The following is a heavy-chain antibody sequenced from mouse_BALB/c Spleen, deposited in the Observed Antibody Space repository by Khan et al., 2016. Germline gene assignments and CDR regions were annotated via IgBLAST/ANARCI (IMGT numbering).Heavy chain of an antibody. CDR3: AREGLRRGFAY. Sequence: EVELVESGGGLVKPGGSLKLSCAASGFTFSDYYMYWVRQTPEKRLEWVATISDGGSYTYYPHSVKGRFTISRDNAKNHLYLQMSSATSEDTAMYYGAREGLRRGFAYWGEGTLVTVSA. V-gene: IGHV5-4*02. D-gene: IGHD2-4*01. J-gene: IGHJ3*01. CDR1: GFTFSDYY. CDR2: ISDGGSYT.